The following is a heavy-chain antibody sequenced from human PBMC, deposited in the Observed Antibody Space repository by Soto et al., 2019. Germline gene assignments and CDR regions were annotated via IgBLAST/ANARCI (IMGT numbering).Heavy chain of an antibody. J-gene: IGHJ6*02. Sequence: VGSLRLSCAASGFTFSSYAMHWVRQAPGKGLEWVAVISYDGSNKYYADSVKGRFTISRDNSKNTLYLQMNSLRAEDTAVYYCARERDDFWSGYRPSIEPGMVDVWGQGTTVTVSS. CDR1: GFTFSSYA. CDR3: ARERDDFWSGYRPSIEPGMVDV. CDR2: ISYDGSNK. V-gene: IGHV3-30-3*01. D-gene: IGHD3-3*01.